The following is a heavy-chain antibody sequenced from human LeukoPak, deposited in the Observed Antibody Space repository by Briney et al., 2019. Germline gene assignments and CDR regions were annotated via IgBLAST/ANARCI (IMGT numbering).Heavy chain of an antibody. J-gene: IGHJ4*02. Sequence: GGSLRLSCAASGFTFSNYAMSWVRQAPGKGLEWVSGISGSGGSTYYADSVKGRFTISRDNSKNTLYLQMNSLRAEDTAVYYCAKDVGEQWLEENYWGQGTLVTVSS. D-gene: IGHD6-19*01. CDR1: GFTFSNYA. V-gene: IGHV3-23*01. CDR3: AKDVGEQWLEENY. CDR2: ISGSGGST.